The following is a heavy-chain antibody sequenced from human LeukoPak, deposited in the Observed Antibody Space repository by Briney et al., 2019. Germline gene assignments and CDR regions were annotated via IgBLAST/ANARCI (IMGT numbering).Heavy chain of an antibody. V-gene: IGHV3-48*02. D-gene: IGHD5-18*01. CDR1: GFTFRSYA. J-gene: IGHJ4*02. CDR3: AGDSGYSYADDY. CDR2: ITYNSGTI. Sequence: GGSLRLSCAASGFTFRSYAMQWVRQAPGKGLEWVSYITYNSGTIFYADSVKGRFTISRDNAKDSLYLQMSSLRDEDTAVYYCAGDSGYSYADDYWGQGTLVTVSS.